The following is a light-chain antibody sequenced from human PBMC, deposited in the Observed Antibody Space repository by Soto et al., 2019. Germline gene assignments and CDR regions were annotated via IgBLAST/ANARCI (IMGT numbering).Light chain of an antibody. CDR2: GAS. CDR1: QSVSSSY. J-gene: IGKJ1*01. Sequence: EIVLTQSPGTLSLSPGERATLSCRASQSVSSSYLAWYQQKPGQAPRLLIYGASTRATGIPARFSGSGSGTEFTLTLSSLQSEDFAVYYCQQYNNWPPGFGQGTKVDIK. CDR3: QQYNNWPPG. V-gene: IGKV3D-15*01.